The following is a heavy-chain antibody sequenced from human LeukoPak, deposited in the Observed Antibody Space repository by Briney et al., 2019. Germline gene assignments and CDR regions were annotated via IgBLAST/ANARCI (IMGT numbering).Heavy chain of an antibody. Sequence: SETLSLTCTVSGGSISSSSYYWGWIRQPPGKGLEWIGSIYYSGSTYYNPSLKSRVTISVDTSKNQFSLKLTSVTAADTAVYYCARDENGYVWGSFRAWGQGTLVTVSS. CDR1: GGSISSSSYY. CDR2: IYYSGST. V-gene: IGHV4-39*07. CDR3: ARDENGYVWGSFRA. D-gene: IGHD3-16*02. J-gene: IGHJ5*02.